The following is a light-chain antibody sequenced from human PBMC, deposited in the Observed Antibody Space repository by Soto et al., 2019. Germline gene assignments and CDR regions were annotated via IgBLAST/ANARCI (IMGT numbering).Light chain of an antibody. CDR1: QSVSSNY. Sequence: IVLTQSPATLSLSPGERATLSCRASQSVSSNYLAWYQQKAGQAPRLLIYGSSSRATGIPDRFSGSGSGTDFTLAISRLEPEDFAVYFCQQYGSSPGLFTFGPGSKVDFK. V-gene: IGKV3-20*01. CDR2: GSS. J-gene: IGKJ3*01. CDR3: QQYGSSPGLFT.